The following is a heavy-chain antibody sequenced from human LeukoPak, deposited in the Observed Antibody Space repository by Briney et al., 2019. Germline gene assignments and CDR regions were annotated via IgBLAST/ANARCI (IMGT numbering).Heavy chain of an antibody. CDR3: ARGAYYYDSSGYFRN. Sequence: SGTLSLTCTVSGGSISSGSYYWSWIRQPAGKGLEWIGRIYTSGSTNYNPSLKSRVTISVDTSKNQFSLKLSSVTAADTAMYYCARGAYYYDSSGYFRNWGQGTLVTVSS. V-gene: IGHV4-61*02. CDR1: GGSISSGSYY. D-gene: IGHD3-22*01. J-gene: IGHJ4*02. CDR2: IYTSGST.